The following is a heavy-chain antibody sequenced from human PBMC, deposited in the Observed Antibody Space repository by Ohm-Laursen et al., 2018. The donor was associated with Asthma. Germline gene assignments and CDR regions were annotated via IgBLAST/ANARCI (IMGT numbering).Heavy chain of an antibody. J-gene: IGHJ4*02. CDR2: IKSNVNGGTT. CDR1: GFIFRNAW. Sequence: SLRLSCAAFGFIFRNAWMTWVRKVPGKGLEWVGRIKSNVNGGTTDYGAPVKGRFTISRDDSRNRVYLQMSRLKTEDTAMYYCTTDKPYAGGGVITIWGQGTLVTVSS. D-gene: IGHD3-16*02. V-gene: IGHV3-15*01. CDR3: TTDKPYAGGGVITI.